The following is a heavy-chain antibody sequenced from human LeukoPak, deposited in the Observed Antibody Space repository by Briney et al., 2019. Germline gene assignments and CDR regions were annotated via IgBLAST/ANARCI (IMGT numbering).Heavy chain of an antibody. D-gene: IGHD6-19*01. Sequence: PGGSLRLSCAASGFTFSSYGMHWVRQAPGKGLEWVAVISYDGSNKYYADSVKGRFTISRDNSKNTLYLQMNSLRAEDTAVYYCARNNIGGWYGILGYWGQGTLVTVSS. CDR3: ARNNIGGWYGILGY. J-gene: IGHJ4*02. V-gene: IGHV3-30*03. CDR2: ISYDGSNK. CDR1: GFTFSSYG.